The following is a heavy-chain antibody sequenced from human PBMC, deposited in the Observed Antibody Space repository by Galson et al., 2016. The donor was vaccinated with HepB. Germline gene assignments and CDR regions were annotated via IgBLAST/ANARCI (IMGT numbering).Heavy chain of an antibody. Sequence: SETLSLTCTVSGGSINSYCWGWIRQPPGKGLEWIGYVCHDGGTGYNPSLKSRVTVSLDTSSKQFSLKMTSVTAADSAVYFCARERGRLVDYWGQGNLVTVSS. CDR1: GGSINSYC. D-gene: IGHD3-9*01. V-gene: IGHV4-59*01. CDR3: ARERGRLVDY. CDR2: VCHDGGT. J-gene: IGHJ4*02.